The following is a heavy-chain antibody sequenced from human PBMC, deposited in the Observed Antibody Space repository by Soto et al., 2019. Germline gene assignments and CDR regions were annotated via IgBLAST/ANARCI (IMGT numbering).Heavy chain of an antibody. CDR1: GYTFTHYW. CDR2: IYPSDSRV. V-gene: IGHV5-51*01. D-gene: IGHD1-26*01. Sequence: PGESLKISCKVSGYTFTHYWLAWVRQVPGKGLEWVGLIYPSDSRVTYSPSFQGRVTISADNSITTSSLQFSSLKTSDTATYFCARPRDSGSHYYSFDSWGQGTPVTVSS. J-gene: IGHJ4*02. CDR3: ARPRDSGSHYYSFDS.